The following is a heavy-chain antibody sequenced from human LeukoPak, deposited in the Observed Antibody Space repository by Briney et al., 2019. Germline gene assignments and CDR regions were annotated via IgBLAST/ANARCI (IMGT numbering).Heavy chain of an antibody. CDR3: ARGSTIFGVVITYFDY. J-gene: IGHJ4*02. V-gene: IGHV1-69*13. D-gene: IGHD3-3*01. CDR1: GGTFSSYA. CDR2: IIPIFGTA. Sequence: GASVKVSCKASGGTFSSYAISWVRQAPGQGLERMGGIIPIFGTANYAQKFQGRVTITADESTSTAYMELSSLRSEDTAVYYCARGSTIFGVVITYFDYWGQGTLVTVSS.